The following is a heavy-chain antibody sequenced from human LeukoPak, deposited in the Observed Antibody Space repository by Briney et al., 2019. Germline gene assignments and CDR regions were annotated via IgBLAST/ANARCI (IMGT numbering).Heavy chain of an antibody. CDR1: GGSISSYY. CDR3: ARFYATSSRALDV. V-gene: IGHV4-59*08. D-gene: IGHD2-15*01. J-gene: IGHJ6*02. Sequence: SETLSLTCTVSGGSISSYYWSWIRQPPGKGLEWIGYIYYSGSTNYNPSLKSRVTISVDTSKNQFSLKLRSVTAADTAVYYCARFYATSSRALDVWGQGITVTVSS. CDR2: IYYSGST.